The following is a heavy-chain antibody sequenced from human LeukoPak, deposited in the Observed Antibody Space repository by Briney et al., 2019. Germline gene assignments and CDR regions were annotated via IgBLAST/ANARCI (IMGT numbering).Heavy chain of an antibody. Sequence: AGGSLRLSCAASGFTFSSYAMSWVRQAPGKGLEWVSAISGSGGSTYYADSVKGRFTISRDNSKNTLYLQMNSLRAEDTAVYYCAKLSSSWYRRDYWGQETLVTVSS. CDR3: AKLSSSWYRRDY. CDR2: ISGSGGST. V-gene: IGHV3-23*01. D-gene: IGHD6-13*01. CDR1: GFTFSSYA. J-gene: IGHJ4*02.